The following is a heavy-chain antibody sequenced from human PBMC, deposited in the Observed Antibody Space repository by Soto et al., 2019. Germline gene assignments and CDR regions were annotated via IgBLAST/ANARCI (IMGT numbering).Heavy chain of an antibody. CDR3: ARDSGFCRNFDCKGDADDI. J-gene: IGHJ3*02. V-gene: IGHV3-7*05. Sequence: EGQLVESGGGLVQPGGSLRLSCAASGFTFSGHWMSWVRQITGKRLEWVANIKEDGSARYYVDSVKGRFTISRDNAKNSLYLQMNRLRAEDTAVYFCARDSGFCRNFDCKGDADDIWGRWTMVTVSA. CDR1: GFTFSGHW. D-gene: IGHD2-15*01. CDR2: IKEDGSAR.